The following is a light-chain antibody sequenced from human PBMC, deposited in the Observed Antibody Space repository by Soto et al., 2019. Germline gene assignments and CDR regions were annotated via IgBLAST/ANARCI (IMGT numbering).Light chain of an antibody. CDR1: QPVDRW. V-gene: IGKV1-12*01. J-gene: IGKJ2*01. Sequence: IQLTQSPSSVSASVGDRVTISCRASQPVDRWLAWYQQKPGKAANVVLYGASSLQGGAHSRFSGYGSGTEFFLTISILHAEDLATYYWQQCSNFPYTFGQGTKLEL. CDR3: QQCSNFPYT. CDR2: GAS.